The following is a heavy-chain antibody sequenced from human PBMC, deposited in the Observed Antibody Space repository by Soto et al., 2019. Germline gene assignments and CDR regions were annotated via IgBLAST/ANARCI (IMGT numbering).Heavy chain of an antibody. J-gene: IGHJ4*02. Sequence: GSSVKVSCKASGYSFNTYGVAWVRQAPGQGLEWMGWSSGYNGNFMYAEKVEERVNMTTDTSTNTAYMELRSLRSDDTAIYYCAGEADIVPTPGGDYWGQGTLVTVSS. CDR3: AGEADIVPTPGGDY. CDR2: SSGYNGNF. CDR1: GYSFNTYG. D-gene: IGHD5-12*01. V-gene: IGHV1-18*04.